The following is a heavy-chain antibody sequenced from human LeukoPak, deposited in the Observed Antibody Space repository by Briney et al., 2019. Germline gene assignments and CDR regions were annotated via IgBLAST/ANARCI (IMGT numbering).Heavy chain of an antibody. D-gene: IGHD1-14*01. V-gene: IGHV3-48*03. CDR3: ARPDH. J-gene: IGHJ4*02. Sequence: PGGSLRLSCAASGFTFTSYEMSWVRQAPGKGLEWISYISSSGDTTYYADSVKGRFTIFRDNSKSSVYLQMSSLRAEDTATYYCARPDHWGRGTLVTVSS. CDR1: GFTFTSYE. CDR2: ISSSGDTT.